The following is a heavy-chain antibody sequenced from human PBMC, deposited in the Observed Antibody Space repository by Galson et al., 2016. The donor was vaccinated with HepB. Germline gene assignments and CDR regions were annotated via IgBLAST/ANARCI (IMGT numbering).Heavy chain of an antibody. CDR1: GFTFSSYA. V-gene: IGHV3-23*01. J-gene: IGHJ2*01. Sequence: SLRLSCAASGFTFSSYAMTWVRQAPGKGLDWVSTIRGSGGETHYADSVKGRFTFSRDNSKNTMYVQMNSLRAEDTAVYYCASATTVTTSNSFWYFDLWGRGTLVTVSS. D-gene: IGHD4-17*01. CDR2: IRGSGGET. CDR3: ASATTVTTSNSFWYFDL.